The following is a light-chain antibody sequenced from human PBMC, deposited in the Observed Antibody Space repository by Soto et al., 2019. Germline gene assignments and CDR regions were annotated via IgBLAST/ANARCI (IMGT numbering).Light chain of an antibody. CDR2: GAS. CDR1: QSVSSNY. V-gene: IGKV3-20*01. CDR3: QHYVERSPIT. J-gene: IGKJ5*01. Sequence: EIVMTQSPGTLSLSPGETATLSCRASQSVSSNYVAWFHQKPGQAPRLLIYGASSRATGVPDRFSASGSGTDFTLTISRLEPEDFALYYCQHYVERSPITFGQGTRLEIK.